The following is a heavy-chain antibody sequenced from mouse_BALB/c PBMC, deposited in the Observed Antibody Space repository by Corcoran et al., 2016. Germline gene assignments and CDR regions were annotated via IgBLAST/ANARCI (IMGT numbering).Heavy chain of an antibody. Sequence: QIQLVQAGPELTRPGETVKISCKDSGYTFTNYGMNWVKQAPCKGLKRMGWINTYTGEPTYADDFKGRFAFSLETSASTAYLQINNLKNEDMATYFCAIMMTTAFAYWGQGTLVTVSA. J-gene: IGHJ3*01. D-gene: IGHD2-4*01. CDR3: AIMMTTAFAY. CDR1: GYTFTNYG. CDR2: INTYTGEP. V-gene: IGHV9-1*02.